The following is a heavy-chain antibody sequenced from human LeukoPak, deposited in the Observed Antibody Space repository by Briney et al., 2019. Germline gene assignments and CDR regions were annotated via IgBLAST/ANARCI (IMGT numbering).Heavy chain of an antibody. CDR2: ISAYNGNT. CDR1: GYTFTSYG. Sequence: ASVKVSCKASGYTFTSYGISWVRQAPGQGLEWMGWISAYNGNTNYAQKLQGRVTMTTDTSTSTAYMELRSLRSDDTAVYYCARDRSVWYYCDSSGYSGVDYWGQGTLVTVSS. V-gene: IGHV1-18*01. CDR3: ARDRSVWYYCDSSGYSGVDY. D-gene: IGHD3-22*01. J-gene: IGHJ4*02.